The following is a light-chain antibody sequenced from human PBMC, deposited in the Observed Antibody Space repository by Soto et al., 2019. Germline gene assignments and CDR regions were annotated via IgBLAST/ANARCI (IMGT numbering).Light chain of an antibody. CDR1: SSDVGSYNP. CDR3: CSYAGSSTFVV. V-gene: IGLV2-23*02. J-gene: IGLJ2*01. CDR2: EVS. Sequence: QSALTQPASVSGSPGQSITISCTGTSSDVGSYNPVSWYQQHPGKAPKLVIYEVSKRPSGVSNRFSGSKSGNTASLTISGLQAEDEADYYCCSYAGSSTFVVFGGGTKLTVL.